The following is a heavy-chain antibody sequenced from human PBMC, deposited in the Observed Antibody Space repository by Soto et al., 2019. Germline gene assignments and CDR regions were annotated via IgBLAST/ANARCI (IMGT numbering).Heavy chain of an antibody. CDR1: GFIFDDYA. D-gene: IGHD2-15*01. Sequence: EVQLVESGGGLVQPGRSLRLSCAASGFIFDDYAMHWVRQAPGKGLEWVSVISWNSGSIGYADSVKGRFTISRDNAKNSLYLQMNSLRDEDTALYYCAKDGVGDYYYYYMDVWGKGTTVTVSS. CDR2: ISWNSGSI. V-gene: IGHV3-9*01. J-gene: IGHJ6*03. CDR3: AKDGVGDYYYYYMDV.